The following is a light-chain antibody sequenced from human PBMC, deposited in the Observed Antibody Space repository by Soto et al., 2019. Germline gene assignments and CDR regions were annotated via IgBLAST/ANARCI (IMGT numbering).Light chain of an antibody. CDR2: EGT. Sequence: QSARTQPASVSGSPGQSITLSCTGTNNDFGNYNLVSWYQQHPGKAPKLMIFEGTKRPSGVSNRFSGSKSGNTASLTVSGLQAEDEADYYCCSYAGSSTLVFGTGTKLTVL. CDR3: CSYAGSSTLV. V-gene: IGLV2-23*01. J-gene: IGLJ1*01. CDR1: NNDFGNYNL.